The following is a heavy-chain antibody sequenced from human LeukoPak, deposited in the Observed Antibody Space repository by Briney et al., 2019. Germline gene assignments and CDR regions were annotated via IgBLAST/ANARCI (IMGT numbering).Heavy chain of an antibody. CDR2: ARNKAESYKI. Sequence: GGSLRLSCVASGFTFSDHYIDWVRQAPGKGLEWVGRARNKAESYKIEYAASVKGRFTISRDYSKNSEYLQMNSLKTEDTAVYYCARESSIFWVVARSYMDVWGKGTTVTVSS. J-gene: IGHJ6*03. CDR1: GFTFSDHY. V-gene: IGHV3-72*01. CDR3: ARESSIFWVVARSYMDV. D-gene: IGHD3-9*01.